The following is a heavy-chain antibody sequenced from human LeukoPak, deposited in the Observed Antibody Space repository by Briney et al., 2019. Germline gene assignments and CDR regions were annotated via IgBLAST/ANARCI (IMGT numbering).Heavy chain of an antibody. CDR3: AKSGYNRFDC. CDR1: GFTFCDSA. J-gene: IGHJ4*02. Sequence: GGSLRHSCAAPGFTFCDSAMSWVRQAPGKGLGCVSRISGSGSGGSKDYADTVRGRFTISRDNSMNTLYLQMNSLRAEDTAVYYCAKSGYNRFDCWGQGTLVTVSS. D-gene: IGHD5-24*01. V-gene: IGHV3-23*01. CDR2: ISGSGSGGSK.